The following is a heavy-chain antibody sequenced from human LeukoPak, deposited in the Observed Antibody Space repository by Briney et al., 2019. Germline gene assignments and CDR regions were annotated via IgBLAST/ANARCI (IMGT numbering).Heavy chain of an antibody. J-gene: IGHJ4*02. CDR1: GFTFSSYG. V-gene: IGHV3-30*02. D-gene: IGHD2-2*01. Sequence: SGGSLRLSCAASGFTFSSYGMHWVRQAPGKGLEWVAFIRYDGSNKYHADSVKGRFTISRDNSKNTLYLQMNSLRAEDTAVYYCAKDSHGNVPAATSYYFDYWGQGTLVTVSS. CDR3: AKDSHGNVPAATSYYFDY. CDR2: IRYDGSNK.